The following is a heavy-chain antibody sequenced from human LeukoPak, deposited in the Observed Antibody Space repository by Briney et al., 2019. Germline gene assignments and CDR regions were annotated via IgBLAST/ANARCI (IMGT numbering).Heavy chain of an antibody. CDR3: ARGRTFDN. CDR2: IYDRGST. CDR1: GGSISSYY. Sequence: TSETLSLTCTVSGGSISSYYWSWTRQPPGKGLEWIGNIYDRGSTKYNPSLKSRVTISVDTSKNQFSLRLSSVTAADTAVYYCARGRTFDNWGQGTLVTVSS. J-gene: IGHJ4*02. V-gene: IGHV4-59*01.